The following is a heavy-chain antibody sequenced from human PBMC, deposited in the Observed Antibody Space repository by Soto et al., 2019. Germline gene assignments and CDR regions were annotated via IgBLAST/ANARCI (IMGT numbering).Heavy chain of an antibody. CDR3: ARDPRSMLGDI. V-gene: IGHV3-30-3*01. D-gene: IGHD3-10*02. CDR2: ISYDGSNK. CDR1: GFTFIIYA. J-gene: IGHJ3*02. Sequence: PGGSLRLSCAASGFTFIIYAMHWVRQAPGKGLEWVAVISYDGSNKYYADSVKGRFTISRDNSKNTLYLQMNSLRAEDTAVYYCARDPRSMLGDIWGQGTMVTVSS.